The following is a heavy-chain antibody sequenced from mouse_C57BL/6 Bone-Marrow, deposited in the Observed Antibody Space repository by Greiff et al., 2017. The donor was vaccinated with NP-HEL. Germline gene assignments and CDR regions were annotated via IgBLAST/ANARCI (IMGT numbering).Heavy chain of an antibody. CDR3: ARSYYGSSYGFAY. V-gene: IGHV1-80*01. CDR1: GYAFSSYW. Sequence: QVQLKESGAELVKPGASVKISCKASGYAFSSYWMNWVKQRPGKGLEWIGQIYPGDGDTNSNGKFKGKATLTADKSSSTAYMQLSSLTSEDSAVYFCARSYYGSSYGFAYWGQGTLVTVSA. CDR2: IYPGDGDT. J-gene: IGHJ3*01. D-gene: IGHD1-1*01.